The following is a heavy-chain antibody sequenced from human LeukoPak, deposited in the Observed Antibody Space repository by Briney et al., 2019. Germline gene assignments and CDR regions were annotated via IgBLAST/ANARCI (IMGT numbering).Heavy chain of an antibody. D-gene: IGHD3-10*01. V-gene: IGHV3-23*01. CDR3: AKDRGIISDY. CDR2: ISGSGDST. Sequence: GGSLRLSCAVSGFTFSSCSMSWVRQAPGKGLEWVSAISGSGDSTYYADSVKGRFTISRDDSKNTLYLQMNSLRVEDTAIYYCAKDRGIISDYWGQGTLVTVSS. J-gene: IGHJ4*02. CDR1: GFTFSSCS.